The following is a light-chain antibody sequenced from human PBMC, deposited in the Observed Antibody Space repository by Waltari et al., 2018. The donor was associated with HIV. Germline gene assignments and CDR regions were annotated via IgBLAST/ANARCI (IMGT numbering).Light chain of an antibody. Sequence: QSALTQPASVSGSPGQSIPLSRTGTRSDVGSYTLLSWYQQHPGKAPKFMIYEVSKRPSGVSNRFSGSKSGNTASLTISGLQAEDEADYYCCSYAGSSTPVVFGGGTKLTVL. CDR2: EVS. CDR3: CSYAGSSTPVV. J-gene: IGLJ2*01. V-gene: IGLV2-23*02. CDR1: RSDVGSYTL.